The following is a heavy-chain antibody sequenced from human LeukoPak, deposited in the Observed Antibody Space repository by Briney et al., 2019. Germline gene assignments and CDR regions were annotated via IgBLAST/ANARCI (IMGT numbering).Heavy chain of an antibody. Sequence: GGSLRLSCAASGFSFSSYSMNWVRQAPGKGVDWVSYISSSSNTIYYADSVKGRFTISRDNAKNSLYLQMNSLRAEDTAVYYCARDWLSMTTVTTGDYYWGQGTLVTVSS. V-gene: IGHV3-48*01. D-gene: IGHD4-17*01. CDR1: GFSFSSYS. CDR3: ARDWLSMTTVTTGDYY. CDR2: ISSSSNTI. J-gene: IGHJ4*02.